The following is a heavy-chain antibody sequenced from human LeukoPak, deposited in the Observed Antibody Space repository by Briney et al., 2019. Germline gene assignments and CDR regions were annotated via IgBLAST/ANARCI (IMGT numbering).Heavy chain of an antibody. J-gene: IGHJ5*02. V-gene: IGHV4-34*01. D-gene: IGHD3-10*01. CDR1: GGSFSGYY. CDR2: INHSGST. CDR3: ARSWFGDLWDSWFDP. Sequence: SETLSLTCAVYGGSFSGYYWSWIRQPPGKGLEWIGEINHSGSTNYNPSLKSRVTISVDTSKNQFSLKLSSVTAADTAVYYCARSWFGDLWDSWFDPWGQGTLVTVSS.